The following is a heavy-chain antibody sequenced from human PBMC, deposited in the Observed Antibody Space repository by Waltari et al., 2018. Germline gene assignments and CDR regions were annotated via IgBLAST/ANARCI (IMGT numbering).Heavy chain of an antibody. V-gene: IGHV3-23*04. CDR2: VSGSGGST. CDR1: GFTFSTYT. J-gene: IGHJ4*02. D-gene: IGHD2-21*01. CDR3: AKAGVGDWVDY. Sequence: EVQLVESGGGLVQPGGSLRLSCVASGFTFSTYTLSWARKAPGKGLEWVSTVSGSGGSTNYADSDSVKGRFTISRDNSKNTLYLQMNSLRVEDTAVYYCAKAGVGDWVDYWGQGTLVTVSS.